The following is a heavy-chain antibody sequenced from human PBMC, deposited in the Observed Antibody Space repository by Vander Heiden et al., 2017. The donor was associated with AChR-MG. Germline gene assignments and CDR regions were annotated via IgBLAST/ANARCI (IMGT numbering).Heavy chain of an antibody. CDR2: ISWNSGSI. CDR3: AKDLHTAMVNGMDV. CDR1: GFTFDDYA. D-gene: IGHD5-18*01. J-gene: IGHJ6*02. Sequence: EVQLVESGGGLVQPGRSLRLSCAASGFTFDDYAMHWVRQAPGKGLEWVSGISWNSGSIGYADSVKGRFTISRDNAKNSLYLQMNSLRAEDTALYYCAKDLHTAMVNGMDVWGQGTTVTVSS. V-gene: IGHV3-9*01.